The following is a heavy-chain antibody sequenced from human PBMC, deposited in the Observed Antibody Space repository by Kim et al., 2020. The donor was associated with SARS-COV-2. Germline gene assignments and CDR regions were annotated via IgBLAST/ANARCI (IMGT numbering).Heavy chain of an antibody. CDR3: ARAWGQNFDY. CDR1: GYTFTNYW. Sequence: ASVKVSCMASGYTFTNYWMHWVRQAPGQGLEWMGMINPSVGSTRFAQNFQGRVTTTSDTSTSTAYMELSSLRSDDTAVYYCARAWGQNFDYWGQGTLVTV. J-gene: IGHJ4*02. CDR2: INPSVGST. D-gene: IGHD3-16*01. V-gene: IGHV1-46*01.